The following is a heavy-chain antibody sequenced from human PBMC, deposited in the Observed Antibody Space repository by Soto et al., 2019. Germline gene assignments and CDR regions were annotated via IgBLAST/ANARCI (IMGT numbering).Heavy chain of an antibody. J-gene: IGHJ5*02. CDR2: INQGGRT. V-gene: IGHV4-34*01. CDR1: GGSFSGHF. Sequence: PSETLSLTCAVYGGSFSGHFWSWIRQSPGKGLEWIGEINQGGRTNCNPSLKSRVAMSLDTSNNQFSLNLTSVTAADTAIYFCARSQRLFRWIGPWGQGTPVTVSS. CDR3: ARSQRLFRWIGP.